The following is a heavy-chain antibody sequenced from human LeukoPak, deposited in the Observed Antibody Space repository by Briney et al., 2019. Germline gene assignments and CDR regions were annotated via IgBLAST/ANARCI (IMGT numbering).Heavy chain of an antibody. CDR2: IYYSGST. J-gene: IGHJ5*02. Sequence: PSETLFLTCIVSGGPISSYYWSWIRQPPGKGLEWIGYIYYSGSTNYNPSLKSRVTISVDTSKNQFSLKLNSVTAADTAVYYCARWGIFRFDPWGQGTLVTVSS. CDR3: ARWGIFRFDP. D-gene: IGHD2-15*01. CDR1: GGPISSYY. V-gene: IGHV4-59*01.